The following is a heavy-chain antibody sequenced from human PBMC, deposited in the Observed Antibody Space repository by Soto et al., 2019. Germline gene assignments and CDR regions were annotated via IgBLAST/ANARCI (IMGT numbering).Heavy chain of an antibody. D-gene: IGHD2-21*01. CDR3: ARSMGPDAFDI. V-gene: IGHV3-53*01. J-gene: IGHJ3*02. Sequence: GSLRLSCAASGFTVSSNYMSWVRQAPGKGLEWVSVISSGGSTYYADSVKGRFTISRDNSKTTLYLQMNSLRAEDTAVYYCARSMGPDAFDIWGQGTMVTVSS. CDR1: GFTVSSNY. CDR2: ISSGGST.